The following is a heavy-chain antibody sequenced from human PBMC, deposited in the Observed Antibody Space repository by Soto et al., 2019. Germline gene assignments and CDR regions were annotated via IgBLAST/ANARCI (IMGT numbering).Heavy chain of an antibody. Sequence: ASVKVSCKASGYTLTNNVIHWVRQAPGQRLEWMGWLHTANGNTKYSQHFQARVTLARDTSASTAYLELSSLRSDATAVYYCARDPLWTYNWEYARLNYVVPWGQGPLVPVSS. V-gene: IGHV1-3*04. CDR3: ARDPLWTYNWEYARLNYVVP. D-gene: IGHD1-20*01. J-gene: IGHJ5*02. CDR2: LHTANGNT. CDR1: GYTLTNNV.